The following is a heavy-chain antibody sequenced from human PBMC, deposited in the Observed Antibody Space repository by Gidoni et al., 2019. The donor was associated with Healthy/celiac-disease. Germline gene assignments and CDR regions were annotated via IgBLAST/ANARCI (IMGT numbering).Heavy chain of an antibody. CDR3: AKDRYYGALYGMDV. J-gene: IGHJ6*02. Sequence: EVQLLESGGGLVQPGGSLSLSCAASGFTFRSYAMRLVRQAPGKGLEWVSGISGSGGSTYYADAVKGRFTISRDNSKNTLYLQMNSLRAEDTAVYYCAKDRYYGALYGMDVWGQGTTVTVSS. V-gene: IGHV3-23*01. CDR2: ISGSGGST. D-gene: IGHD1-26*01. CDR1: GFTFRSYA.